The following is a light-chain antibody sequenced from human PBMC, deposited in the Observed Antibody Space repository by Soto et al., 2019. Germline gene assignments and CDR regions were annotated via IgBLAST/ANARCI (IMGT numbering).Light chain of an antibody. CDR3: QQCATSPLT. CDR1: QTVAKNY. J-gene: IGKJ1*01. Sequence: EIVLTQSPGTLSLSPGDRATLSCRASQTVAKNYLAWYQQKPGQAPRLLVDDASRRAAGIPDRFSGSGSGTDFTLTISRLEPEDFAVYYCQQCATSPLTFGQGTKVEVK. CDR2: DAS. V-gene: IGKV3-20*01.